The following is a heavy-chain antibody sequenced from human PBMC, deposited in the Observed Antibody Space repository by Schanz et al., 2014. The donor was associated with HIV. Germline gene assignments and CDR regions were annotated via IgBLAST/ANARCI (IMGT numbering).Heavy chain of an antibody. D-gene: IGHD3-22*01. V-gene: IGHV3-30-3*02. CDR3: AKPEYDSRGNSQSHFDS. CDR2: ISYDGSYK. J-gene: IGHJ4*02. Sequence: QVLLVESGGGVVQPGRSLRLSCAASGYSFSTYGMYWVRQAPGKGLEWVTVISYDGSYKYYADSVNGRFTISRDNSKNTLYLQMTTLRTEDTAVYYCAKPEYDSRGNSQSHFDSWGQGTLVTVSS. CDR1: GYSFSTYG.